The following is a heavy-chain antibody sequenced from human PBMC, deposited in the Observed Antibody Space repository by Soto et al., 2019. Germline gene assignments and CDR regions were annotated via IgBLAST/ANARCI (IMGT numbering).Heavy chain of an antibody. J-gene: IGHJ4*02. D-gene: IGHD4-17*01. V-gene: IGHV4-39*01. CDR1: GGSISSSSYY. CDR2: IYYSGST. Sequence: SETLSLTCTVSGGSISSSSYYWGWIRQPHGKGLEWIGSIYYSGSTYYNPSLKSRVTISVDTSKNQFSLKLSSVTAADTAVYYCARRSRTTPSFLDYWGQGTLVTVSS. CDR3: ARRSRTTPSFLDY.